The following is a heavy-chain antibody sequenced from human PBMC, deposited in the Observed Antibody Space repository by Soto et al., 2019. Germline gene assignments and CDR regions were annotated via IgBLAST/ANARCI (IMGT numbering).Heavy chain of an antibody. CDR2: IYSNGST. J-gene: IGHJ4*02. Sequence: VGSLRLSCAASGFSVSRNFMSWVRQAPGKGLEWVSVIYSNGSTYYPDSVKGRFTTSRDHSKNTLYLQMNSLRAEDTAVYYCARLGGLFDYWGQGTLVTVSS. CDR1: GFSVSRNF. D-gene: IGHD6-25*01. CDR3: ARLGGLFDY. V-gene: IGHV3-53*01.